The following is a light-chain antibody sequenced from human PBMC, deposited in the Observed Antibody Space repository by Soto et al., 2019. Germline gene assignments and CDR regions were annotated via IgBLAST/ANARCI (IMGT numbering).Light chain of an antibody. J-gene: IGKJ1*01. CDR2: GAS. V-gene: IGKV3-15*01. CDR3: QQYNGWPRT. CDR1: QSVGTY. Sequence: EIVMTQSPATLSVSPGERATLSCRASQSVGTYLAWYQQKPGQAPRILIYGASTRAAGISPSFSGGGSGTECPLTNSSLQSKDFAVYHCQQYNGWPRTFGQGTKVGIK.